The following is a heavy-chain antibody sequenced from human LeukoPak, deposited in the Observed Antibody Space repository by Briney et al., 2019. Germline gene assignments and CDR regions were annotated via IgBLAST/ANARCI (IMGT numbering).Heavy chain of an antibody. CDR1: GGSISSYY. V-gene: IGHV4-4*07. Sequence: SETLSLTCTVSGGSISSYYWSWIRQPAGKGLEWMGRIYTSVGTNYNPSLKSRDTMSVDTSKNQFSLKLSSVTAADTAVYYCAREADRYDFWSGYYSWFDYWGQGTLVTVSS. D-gene: IGHD3-3*01. CDR3: AREADRYDFWSGYYSWFDY. CDR2: IYTSVGT. J-gene: IGHJ4*02.